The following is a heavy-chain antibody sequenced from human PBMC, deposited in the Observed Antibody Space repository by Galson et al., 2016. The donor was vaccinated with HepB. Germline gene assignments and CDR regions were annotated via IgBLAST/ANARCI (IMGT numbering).Heavy chain of an antibody. CDR3: AEVTWETKNWPYFVN. CDR1: GFTFRKFA. J-gene: IGHJ4*02. Sequence: SLRLSCAASGFTFRKFALSWVRQAPGKGLQWVSLISANSDITRYADSVKGRFTIFRDNSKNTLYLQMSNLRVEDTATYFCAEVTWETKNWPYFVNWGQGTLVTVSS. CDR2: ISANSDIT. V-gene: IGHV3-23*01. D-gene: IGHD1-26*01.